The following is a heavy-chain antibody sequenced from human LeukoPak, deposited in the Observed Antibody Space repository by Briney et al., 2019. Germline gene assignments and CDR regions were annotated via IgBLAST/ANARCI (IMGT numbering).Heavy chain of an antibody. J-gene: IGHJ4*02. V-gene: IGHV3-23*01. D-gene: IGHD6-19*01. CDR1: GFTFSSYA. CDR2: ISGSGGST. Sequence: PGGSLRLSCAASGFTFSSYAMSWVRQAPGKGLEWVSGISGSGGSTHYADSVKGRFTISRDNSKNTLYLQMNSLRAEDTAVYYCAKDQGSGWYSDFDCWGQGTLVTVSS. CDR3: AKDQGSGWYSDFDC.